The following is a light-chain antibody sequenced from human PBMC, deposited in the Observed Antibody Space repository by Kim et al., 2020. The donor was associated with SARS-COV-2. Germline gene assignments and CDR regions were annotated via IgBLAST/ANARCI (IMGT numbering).Light chain of an antibody. J-gene: IGKJ1*01. V-gene: IGKV1-5*03. CDR1: QSISSW. CDR3: QQYNSDGKT. CDR2: KAS. Sequence: DVQMTQSPSTLSASVGDRVTITCRASQSISSWLAWYQQKPGKAPKLLIYKASSLESGVPSRFSGSGSGTEFTLTISSLQPDEFATYYCQQYNSDGKTFGQGTKVDIK.